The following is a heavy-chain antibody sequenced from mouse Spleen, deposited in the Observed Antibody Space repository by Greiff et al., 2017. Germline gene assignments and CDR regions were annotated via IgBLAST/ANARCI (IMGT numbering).Heavy chain of an antibody. Sequence: ESGPGLVKPSQSLSLTCSVTGYSITSGYYWNWIRQFPGNKLEWMGYISYDGSNNYNPSLKNRISITRDTSKNQFFLKLNSVTTEDTATYYCAYGNYRYFDVWGAGTTVTVSS. CDR1: GYSITSGYY. J-gene: IGHJ1*01. V-gene: IGHV3-6*01. CDR3: AYGNYRYFDV. D-gene: IGHD2-10*02. CDR2: ISYDGSN.